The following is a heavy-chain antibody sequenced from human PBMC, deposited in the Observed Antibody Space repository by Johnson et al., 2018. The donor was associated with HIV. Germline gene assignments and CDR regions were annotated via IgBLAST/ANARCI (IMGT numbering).Heavy chain of an antibody. CDR1: GFTVSSYY. CDR3: AREKIKGYAFDI. J-gene: IGHJ3*02. Sequence: VQLVESGGGLVQPGGSLRLSCAASGFTVSSYYMSWVRQAPGKGLEWVSVLFSGGNTYYADSVKGRFTISRDNAKNSLYLQMNSLRADDTAVYYCAREKIKGYAFDIWGQGTMVTVSS. D-gene: IGHD3-16*01. V-gene: IGHV3-66*01. CDR2: LFSGGNT.